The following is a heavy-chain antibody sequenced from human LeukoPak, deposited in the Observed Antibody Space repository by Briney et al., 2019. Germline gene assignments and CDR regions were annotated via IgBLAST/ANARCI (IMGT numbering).Heavy chain of an antibody. CDR1: GGTFSSYA. V-gene: IGHV1-69*04. Sequence: ASVKVSCKASGGTFSSYAISWVRQAPGQGLEWMGRIIPILGIANYAQKFQGRVTITADKSTSTAYIELSSLRSEDTAVYYCAEHYYDSSGYYSDYWGQGTLVTVSS. CDR2: IIPILGIA. D-gene: IGHD3-22*01. CDR3: AEHYYDSSGYYSDY. J-gene: IGHJ4*02.